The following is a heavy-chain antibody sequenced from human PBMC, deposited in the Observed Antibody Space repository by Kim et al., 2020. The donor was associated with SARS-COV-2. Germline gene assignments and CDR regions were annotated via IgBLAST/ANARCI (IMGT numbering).Heavy chain of an antibody. CDR1: GYSFTSYW. Sequence: GESLKIACKGSGYSFTSYWIGWVRQMPGKGLEWMGIIYPGDSDTRYSPSFQGQVTISADKSISTAYLQWSSLKASDTAMYYCARQPTYYDILTGYYYYGMDVWGQGTTVTVSS. J-gene: IGHJ6*02. CDR3: ARQPTYYDILTGYYYYGMDV. D-gene: IGHD3-9*01. CDR2: IYPGDSDT. V-gene: IGHV5-51*01.